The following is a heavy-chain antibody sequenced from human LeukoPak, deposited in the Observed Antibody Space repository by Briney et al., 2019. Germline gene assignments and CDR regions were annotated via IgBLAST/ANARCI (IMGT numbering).Heavy chain of an antibody. D-gene: IGHD6-13*01. J-gene: IGHJ4*02. Sequence: GGSLRLSCAASGFTFSRYSVNWVRQAPGKGLEWVSAISGSGDSTYYGDSVKGRFTISRDNSKNTLYLQMNSLRAEDTAVYYCAKTRPLDSSSWSHGDYWGQGTLVTVSS. CDR1: GFTFSRYS. V-gene: IGHV3-23*01. CDR2: ISGSGDST. CDR3: AKTRPLDSSSWSHGDY.